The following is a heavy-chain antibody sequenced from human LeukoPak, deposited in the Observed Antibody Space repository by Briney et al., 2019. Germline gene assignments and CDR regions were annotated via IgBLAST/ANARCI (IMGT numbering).Heavy chain of an antibody. J-gene: IGHJ4*02. CDR3: ARDPSSLRDSFDY. Sequence: GGSLRLSCAASGFTFSSYAMSWVRQAPGKGLEWVSAISGSGGSTYYADSVKGRFTISRDNGKNSLFLQMNSLRAEDTAVYYCARDPSSLRDSFDYWGQGTMVTVSS. CDR2: ISGSGGST. V-gene: IGHV3-23*01. CDR1: GFTFSSYA.